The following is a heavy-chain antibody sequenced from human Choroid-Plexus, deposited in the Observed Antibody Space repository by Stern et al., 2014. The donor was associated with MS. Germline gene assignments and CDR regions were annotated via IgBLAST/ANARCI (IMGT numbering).Heavy chain of an antibody. CDR1: GYNFINYW. CDR2: IYSGESGT. Sequence: EMQLVESGAEMKKQGESLKISCTTSGYNFINYWIAWARQVPGKGLEWIGMIYSGESGTRHNTSFHSTSPISVDESNTNTHLHWNSLKVSDSAVYYCARWSVACDYWGQGALITVSS. D-gene: IGHD2-21*01. J-gene: IGHJ4*02. CDR3: ARWSVACDY. V-gene: IGHV5-51*06.